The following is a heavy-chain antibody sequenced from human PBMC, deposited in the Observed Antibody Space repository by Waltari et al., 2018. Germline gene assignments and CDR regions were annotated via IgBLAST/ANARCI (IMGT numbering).Heavy chain of an antibody. D-gene: IGHD2-15*01. J-gene: IGHJ3*02. V-gene: IGHV4-39*01. CDR3: ARQLLQGAFDI. Sequence: QLQLQESGPGLVKPSETLSLTCTVSGGSLSSSSYYWGWIRQPPGKGLEWIGSIYYSGSTYYNPSLKSRVTISVDTSKNQFSLKLSSVTAADTAVYYCARQLLQGAFDIWGQGTMVTVSS. CDR2: IYYSGST. CDR1: GGSLSSSSYY.